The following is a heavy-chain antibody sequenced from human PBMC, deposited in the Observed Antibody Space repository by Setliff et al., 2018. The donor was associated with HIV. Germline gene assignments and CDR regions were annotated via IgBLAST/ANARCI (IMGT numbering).Heavy chain of an antibody. D-gene: IGHD1-1*01. CDR3: ARLDSNESFDY. CDR1: GGSISSHY. CDR2: IYYSGST. J-gene: IGHJ4*02. Sequence: PSETLSLTCTVSGGSISSHYWNWIRQPPGKGLEWIGYIYYSGSTNYNPSLKSRVTISVDTSKNQFSLKLSSVTAADTAVYYCARLDSNESFDYWGQGTLVTVSS. V-gene: IGHV4-59*11.